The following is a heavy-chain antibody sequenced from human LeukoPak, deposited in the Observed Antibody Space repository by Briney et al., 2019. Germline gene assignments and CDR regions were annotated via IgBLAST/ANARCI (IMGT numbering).Heavy chain of an antibody. D-gene: IGHD1-20*01. Sequence: GGSLRLSCAASGFTFRSYWMHWVRQAPGKGLVWVSRINSDGSSRSYVDSVKGRFTISRDNAKNTLYLQMNSLRAEDTAVYYCAKMAYNWNDVGVNYFDYWGQGTLVTVSS. CDR1: GFTFRSYW. V-gene: IGHV3-74*01. CDR2: INSDGSSR. J-gene: IGHJ4*02. CDR3: AKMAYNWNDVGVNYFDY.